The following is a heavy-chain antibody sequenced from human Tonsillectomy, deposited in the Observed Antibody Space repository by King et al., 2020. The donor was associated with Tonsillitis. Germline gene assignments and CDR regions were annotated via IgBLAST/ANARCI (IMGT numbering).Heavy chain of an antibody. CDR1: GYTFTSYY. Sequence: VQVVQSGAEVKKPGASVKVSCRTSGYTFTSYYIHWVRQAPGQGLAWLGMIDPTDGSTTYAQIFQGRVTMTRDTSTSTMYMELSSLRSEDTAVYYCAREVRRFSFYFYMDVWGQGTTVTVSS. D-gene: IGHD2-15*01. CDR3: AREVRRFSFYFYMDV. CDR2: IDPTDGST. J-gene: IGHJ6*03. V-gene: IGHV1-46*03.